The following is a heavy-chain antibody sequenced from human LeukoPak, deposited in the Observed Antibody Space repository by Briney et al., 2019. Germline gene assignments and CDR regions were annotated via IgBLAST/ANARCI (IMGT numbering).Heavy chain of an antibody. CDR1: GGSISSYY. V-gene: IGHV4-4*07. CDR2: IYTSGST. CDR3: ARARKKWLVKGDWFDP. D-gene: IGHD6-19*01. Sequence: PSETLSLTCTVSGGSISSYYWSWIRQPAGKGLEWIGRIYTSGSTNYNPSLKSRVTMSVDTSKNQFSLKLSSVTAADTAVYYCARARKKWLVKGDWFDPWGQGTLVTVSS. J-gene: IGHJ5*02.